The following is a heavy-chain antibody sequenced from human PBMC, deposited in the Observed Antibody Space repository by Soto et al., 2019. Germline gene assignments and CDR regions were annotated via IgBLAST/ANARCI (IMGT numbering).Heavy chain of an antibody. D-gene: IGHD6-13*01. V-gene: IGHV3-13*01. Sequence: GGSLRPSCEASGFTFGGFDMHWVRQPTGKGLEWVSSIGTAGDTYYAVSVKGRFTISRDNAKNSLSLQMNSLRAGDMAVYFCEKRQEIGTHFFDSWGQGTQVTVSS. J-gene: IGHJ4*02. CDR2: IGTAGDT. CDR1: GFTFGGFD. CDR3: EKRQEIGTHFFDS.